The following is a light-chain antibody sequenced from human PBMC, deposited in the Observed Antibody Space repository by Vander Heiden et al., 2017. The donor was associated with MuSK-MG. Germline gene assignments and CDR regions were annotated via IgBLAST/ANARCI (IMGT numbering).Light chain of an antibody. V-gene: IGLV3-21*04. Sequence: SYVLTQPPSVSVAPGKPARITCGGNNIGSKSVHWYQQKPGQAPVLVIYYDSDRPSGIPERFSGSNSGNTATLTISRVEAGDEADYYCQVWDSSSDQPWVFGGGTKLTVL. CDR2: YDS. CDR3: QVWDSSSDQPWV. CDR1: NIGSKS. J-gene: IGLJ3*02.